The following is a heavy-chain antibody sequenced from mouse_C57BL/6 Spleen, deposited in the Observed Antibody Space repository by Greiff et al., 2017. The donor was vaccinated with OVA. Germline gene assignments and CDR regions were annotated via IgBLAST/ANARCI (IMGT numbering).Heavy chain of an antibody. CDR1: GFTFSSYG. D-gene: IGHD4-1*01. Sequence: DVHLVESGGDLVKPGGSLKLSCAASGFTFSSYGMSWVRQTPDKRLEWVATISSGGSYTYYPDSVKGRFTISRDNAKNTLYLQMSSLKSEDTAMYYCASLTGTSGNYFDYWGQGTTLTVSS. CDR3: ASLTGTSGNYFDY. J-gene: IGHJ2*01. V-gene: IGHV5-6*01. CDR2: ISSGGSYT.